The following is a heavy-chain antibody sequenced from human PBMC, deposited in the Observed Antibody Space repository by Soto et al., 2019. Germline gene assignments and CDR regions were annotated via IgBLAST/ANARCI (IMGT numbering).Heavy chain of an antibody. J-gene: IGHJ4*02. CDR3: GRRIFHDVVSPTYYLDF. V-gene: IGHV5-51*01. CDR2: FNPPDSDP. Sequence: GESLKISCKTSGYNFNTHWIAWVRQLPGKGLEWMRIFNPPDSDPMFVPSFEGQVTMSADKSTATAYLQWRSLKASDTAMYYCGRRIFHDVVSPTYYLDFWGEGTLVTV. D-gene: IGHD2-15*01. CDR1: GYNFNTHW.